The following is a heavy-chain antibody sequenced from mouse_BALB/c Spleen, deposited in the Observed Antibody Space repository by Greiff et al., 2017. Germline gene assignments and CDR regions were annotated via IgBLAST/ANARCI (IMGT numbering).Heavy chain of an antibody. J-gene: IGHJ3*01. D-gene: IGHD2-4*01. Sequence: DVMLVESGGGLVKPGGSLKLSCAASGFTFSDYYMYWVRQTPEKRLEWVATISDGGSYTYYPDSVKGRFTISRDNAKNNLYLQMSSLKSEDTAMYYCAREAYDYDGAWFAYWGQGTLVTVSA. CDR2: ISDGGSYT. CDR3: AREAYDYDGAWFAY. V-gene: IGHV5-4*02. CDR1: GFTFSDYY.